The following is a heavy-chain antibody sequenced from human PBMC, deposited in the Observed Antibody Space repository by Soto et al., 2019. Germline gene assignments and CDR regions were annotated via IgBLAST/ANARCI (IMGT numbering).Heavy chain of an antibody. D-gene: IGHD3-10*01. CDR3: AKDELGITMVPLYFDY. J-gene: IGHJ4*02. CDR2: ISGSGGST. Sequence: AGGSLRLSCAASGVTFSRYAMSWVRQAPGKGLGWVSAISGSGGSTYYADSVKGGFTISRDNSKNTLYLQMNSMRAEDTAVYYCAKDELGITMVPLYFDYWGQGTLVTVSS. V-gene: IGHV3-23*01. CDR1: GVTFSRYA.